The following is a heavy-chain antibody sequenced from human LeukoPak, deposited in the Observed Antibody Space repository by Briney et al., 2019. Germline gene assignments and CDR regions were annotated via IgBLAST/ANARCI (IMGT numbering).Heavy chain of an antibody. J-gene: IGHJ4*02. Sequence: SVKVSCKASGGTFSSYAISWVRQAPGQGLEWMGGIIPIFGTANYAQKFQGRVTITADKSTSTAYMELSSLRSDDTAVYYCARVSVGRYCSSTSCFPDDYWGQGTLVTVSS. V-gene: IGHV1-69*06. D-gene: IGHD2-2*01. CDR3: ARVSVGRYCSSTSCFPDDY. CDR2: IIPIFGTA. CDR1: GGTFSSYA.